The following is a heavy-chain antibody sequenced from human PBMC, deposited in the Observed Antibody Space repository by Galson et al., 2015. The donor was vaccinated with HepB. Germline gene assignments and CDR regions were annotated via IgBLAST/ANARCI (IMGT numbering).Heavy chain of an antibody. CDR2: IRSKANSYAT. D-gene: IGHD1-26*01. CDR3: VIKVRYPQDYYYYGMDV. Sequence: SLRLSCAASGFTFSGSAMHWVRQASGKGLEWVGRIRSKANSYATAYAASVKGRFTISRDDSKNTAYLQMNSLKTEDTAVYYCVIKVRYPQDYYYYGMDVWGQGTTVTVSS. CDR1: GFTFSGSA. J-gene: IGHJ6*02. V-gene: IGHV3-73*01.